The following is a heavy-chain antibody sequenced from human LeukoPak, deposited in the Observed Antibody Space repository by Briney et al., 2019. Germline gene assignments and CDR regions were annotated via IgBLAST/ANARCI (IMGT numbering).Heavy chain of an antibody. CDR3: ARVLGTLYYYYGMDV. V-gene: IGHV4-34*01. CDR2: INHSGST. Sequence: PSETLSLTCAVYGGSFSGYYWSWIRQPPGKGLEWIGEINHSGSTNYNPSLKSRVTISVDTSKNQFSLKLSSVTAADTAVYYCARVLGTLYYYYGMDVWGQGTTVTVSS. CDR1: GGSFSGYY. J-gene: IGHJ6*02. D-gene: IGHD7-27*01.